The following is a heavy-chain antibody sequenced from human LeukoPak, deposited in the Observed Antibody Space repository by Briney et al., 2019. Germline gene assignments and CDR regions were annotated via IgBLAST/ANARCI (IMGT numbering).Heavy chain of an antibody. CDR1: GFTFSSYA. CDR2: ISGSGGST. J-gene: IGHJ4*02. D-gene: IGHD2-8*01. V-gene: IGHV3-23*01. CDR3: AKDRYCTNGVCYSSYY. Sequence: PGGSLRLSCAASGFTFSSYAMSWVRQAPGKGLEWVSAISGSGGSTYYADSVKGRFTISRDKSKNTRYLQMNSRRAEDTAVYYCAKDRYCTNGVCYSSYYWGQGTLVTVSS.